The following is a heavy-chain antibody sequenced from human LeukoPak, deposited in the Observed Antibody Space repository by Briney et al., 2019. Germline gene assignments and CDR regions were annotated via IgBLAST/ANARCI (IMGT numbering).Heavy chain of an antibody. CDR3: AVVPDRWYEDY. CDR1: GGSFSGYY. D-gene: IGHD6-13*01. CDR2: INHSGST. V-gene: IGHV4-34*01. Sequence: SETLSLTCAVYGGSFSGYYWSWIRQPPGKGLEWIGEINHSGSTNYNPSLKSRVTISVDTSKNQFPLKLSSVTAADTAVYYCAVVPDRWYEDYWGQGTLVTVSS. J-gene: IGHJ4*02.